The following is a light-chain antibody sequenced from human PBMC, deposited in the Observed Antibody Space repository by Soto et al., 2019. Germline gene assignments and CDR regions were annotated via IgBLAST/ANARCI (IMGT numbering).Light chain of an antibody. Sequence: EIVLTQSPGTLSLSPGERATLSCRASQSVSSYYLAWYQQKPGQATRLINYAASSRATSTPDSFSGSASAKEFPLTISSLQSEDFAVYYCQQYNNWWTFGQGTKVDI. CDR1: QSVSSYY. CDR3: QQYNNWWT. J-gene: IGKJ1*01. V-gene: IGKV3-20*01. CDR2: AAS.